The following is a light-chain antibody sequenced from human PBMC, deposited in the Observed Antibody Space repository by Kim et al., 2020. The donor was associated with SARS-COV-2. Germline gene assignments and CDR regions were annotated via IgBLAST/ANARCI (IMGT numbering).Light chain of an antibody. CDR1: NIGSKS. Sequence: SYELTQPPSVSVAPGKTARITCGGNNIGSKSVHWYQQKPGQAPVLVIYYDSDRPSGIPERFSGSNSGNTATLTISRVEAGHEADYYCQVWDSSSDHPYVF. CDR2: YDS. J-gene: IGLJ1*01. V-gene: IGLV3-21*04. CDR3: QVWDSSSDHPYV.